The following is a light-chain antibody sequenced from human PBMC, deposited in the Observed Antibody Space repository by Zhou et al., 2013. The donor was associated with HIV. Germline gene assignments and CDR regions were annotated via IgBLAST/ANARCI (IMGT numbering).Light chain of an antibody. CDR1: QDITDY. V-gene: IGKV1-33*01. Sequence: EIQLTQSPSFLSASVGDRVTITCQASQDITDYLNWYQQKPGEAPKLLIYDAYNLETGVPGRFSGSGSGTDFTLTITSLQPEDLATYFXQQYDQYPLTFGGGPGWR. CDR3: QQYDQYPLT. CDR2: DAY. J-gene: IGKJ4*01.